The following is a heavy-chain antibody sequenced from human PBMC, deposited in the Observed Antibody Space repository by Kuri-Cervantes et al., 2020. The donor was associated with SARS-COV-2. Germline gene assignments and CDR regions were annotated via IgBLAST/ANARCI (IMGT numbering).Heavy chain of an antibody. CDR2: FDPEDGET. J-gene: IGHJ4*02. D-gene: IGHD5-18*01. CDR3: ARVVFGGYGHYYFGY. CDR1: GYTLTELS. Sequence: ASVKVSCKVSGYTLTELSMHWVRQAPGKGLEWMGGFDPEDGETIYAQKFQDRVTMTEDTSTSTAYMELRSLRSDDTAMFYCARVVFGGYGHYYFGYWGQGTLVTVSS. V-gene: IGHV1-24*01.